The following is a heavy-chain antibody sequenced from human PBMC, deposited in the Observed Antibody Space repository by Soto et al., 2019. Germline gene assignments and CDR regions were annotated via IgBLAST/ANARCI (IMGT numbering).Heavy chain of an antibody. Sequence: GGSLRLSCAASGFTFSSYGMHWVRQAPGKGLEWVAVIWYDGSNKYYADSVKGRFTISRENSKNTLYLQMNGLRAEVTAVYYCARDAHEYYIWGSYRYTGAFDIWGQGTMVTVSS. V-gene: IGHV3-33*01. CDR2: IWYDGSNK. CDR1: GFTFSSYG. CDR3: ARDAHEYYIWGSYRYTGAFDI. J-gene: IGHJ3*02. D-gene: IGHD3-16*02.